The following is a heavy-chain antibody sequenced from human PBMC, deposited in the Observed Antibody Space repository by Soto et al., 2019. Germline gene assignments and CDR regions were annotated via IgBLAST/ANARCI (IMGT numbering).Heavy chain of an antibody. CDR2: IKQDGSEK. CDR3: ARDSTYDFWSGSNYYGMYV. D-gene: IGHD3-3*01. Sequence: EVQLLESGGGLVQPGGSLRLSCAASGFTFSSYWMSWVRQAPGKGLEWVANIKQDGSEKYYVDSVQGRFTIPRDNAKNSLYLQMNSLRAEDTAVYYCARDSTYDFWSGSNYYGMYVWGQGTTVTVSS. CDR1: GFTFSSYW. V-gene: IGHV3-7*03. J-gene: IGHJ6*02.